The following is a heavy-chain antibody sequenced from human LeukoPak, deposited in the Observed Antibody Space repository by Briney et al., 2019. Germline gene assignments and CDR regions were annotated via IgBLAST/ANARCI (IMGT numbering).Heavy chain of an antibody. Sequence: ASVKVSCKASGGTFSSYAISWVRQAPGQGLEWMGRIIPILGIANYAQKFQGRVTITADKSTSTAYIELSSLRSEDTAVYYCASDILTGYYTNYWGQGTLVTVSS. D-gene: IGHD3-9*01. V-gene: IGHV1-69*04. CDR2: IIPILGIA. J-gene: IGHJ4*02. CDR1: GGTFSSYA. CDR3: ASDILTGYYTNY.